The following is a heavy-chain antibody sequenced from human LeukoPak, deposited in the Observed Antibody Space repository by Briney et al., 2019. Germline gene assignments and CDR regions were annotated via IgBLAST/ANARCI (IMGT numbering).Heavy chain of an antibody. CDR1: NYSINNGYY. CDR3: LRDKAGSFYGSGGYHFNYNGMDV. V-gene: IGHV4-38-2*02. CDR2: IYHSGLT. J-gene: IGHJ6*02. Sequence: SETLSLTCTVSNYSINNGYYWGWIRQPPGRGLEWIGSIYHSGLTYSNPSLTSRLTMSIDASKNEFSLRLTSVTAADTAIYYCLRDKAGSFYGSGGYHFNYNGMDVWGQGTAVTVSS. D-gene: IGHD3-10*01.